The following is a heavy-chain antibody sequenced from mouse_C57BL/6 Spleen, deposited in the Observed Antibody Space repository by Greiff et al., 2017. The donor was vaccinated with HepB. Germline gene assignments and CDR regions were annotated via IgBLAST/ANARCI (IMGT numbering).Heavy chain of an antibody. D-gene: IGHD2-1*01. CDR1: GYTFTDYN. Sequence: EVQLQQSGPELVKPGASVKIPCKASGYTFTDYNMDWVKQSHGKSLEWIGDINPNNGGTIYNQKFKGKATLTVDKSSSTAYMELRSLTSEDTAVYYCARVLYGNYGGDYWGQGTTLTVSS. CDR3: ARVLYGNYGGDY. V-gene: IGHV1-18*01. CDR2: INPNNGGT. J-gene: IGHJ2*01.